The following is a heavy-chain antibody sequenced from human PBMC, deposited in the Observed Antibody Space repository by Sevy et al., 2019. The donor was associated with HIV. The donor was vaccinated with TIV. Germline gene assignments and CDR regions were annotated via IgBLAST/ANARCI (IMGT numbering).Heavy chain of an antibody. CDR1: GDTFSTYD. CDR3: ASGGSGDVWNYGYYYYGMDV. CDR2: MSPKSGST. D-gene: IGHD3-3*01. J-gene: IGHJ6*02. Sequence: ASVKVSCKASGDTFSTYDINWVRQAPGQGLEWMGGMSPKSGSTGFAQKFQGRLTMTRATSINTAYMKLSSLRSEDTDVYYCASGGSGDVWNYGYYYYGMDVWGQGTTVTVSS. V-gene: IGHV1-8*02.